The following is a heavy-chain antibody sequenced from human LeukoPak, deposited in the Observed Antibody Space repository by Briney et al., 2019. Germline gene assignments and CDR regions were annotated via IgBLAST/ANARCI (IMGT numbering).Heavy chain of an antibody. V-gene: IGHV3-30*02. D-gene: IGHD1-26*01. CDR2: IRYDGSNK. J-gene: IGHJ4*02. Sequence: PGGSLRLSCAASGFTFSSDGMHWVRQAPGRGREWVTFIRYDGSNKYYVESVKGRFSLSRDNSKHTLYLEMDGLRAEDTCIYYCAKGKGKLGAFQSDFDYWGQGTLVTVSS. CDR1: GFTFSSDG. CDR3: AKGKGKLGAFQSDFDY.